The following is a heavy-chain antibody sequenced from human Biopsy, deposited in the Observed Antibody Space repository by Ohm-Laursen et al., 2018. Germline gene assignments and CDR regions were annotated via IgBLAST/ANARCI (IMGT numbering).Heavy chain of an antibody. V-gene: IGHV4-31*01. J-gene: IGHJ2*01. CDR3: ARGVPHYDGSGFPLAGYWYFDL. D-gene: IGHD3-22*01. Sequence: TLSLTCPVSGGSIGGGEYYWNWIRQHPGKGLEWIGLISYSWTTFYNPSLESLLTISIDTSKNHFSLNLRSVTAADTAVYYCARGVPHYDGSGFPLAGYWYFDLWGRGTLVTVSS. CDR1: GGSIGGGEYY. CDR2: ISYSWTT.